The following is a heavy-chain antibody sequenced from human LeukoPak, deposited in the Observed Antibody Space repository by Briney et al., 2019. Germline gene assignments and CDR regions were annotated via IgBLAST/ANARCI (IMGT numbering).Heavy chain of an antibody. D-gene: IGHD1-26*01. CDR3: VRDRGTYRPIDY. CDR2: ITSCSNSI. V-gene: IGHV3-48*04. CDR1: GFTFSDYS. Sequence: GGSXRXXCAASGFTFSDYSMNWVRQAPGKGLEWISYITSCSNSIYYADSVKGRFTISRDNAQNSLYLQMNSLRAEDTAIYYCVRDRGTYRPIDYWGQGTLVTVSS. J-gene: IGHJ4*02.